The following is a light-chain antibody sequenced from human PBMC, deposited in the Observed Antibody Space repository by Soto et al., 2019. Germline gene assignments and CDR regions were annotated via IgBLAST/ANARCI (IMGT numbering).Light chain of an antibody. CDR1: SSDVGGYNY. CDR3: SSYTSSSTYV. Sequence: QSALTQPASVSGSPGQSITISCTGTSSDVGGYNYVSWYQQHPGKAPKLMIYDVGNRPSGVPNRFSGSKSGNTASLTISGLQAEDEADYYCSSYTSSSTYVCGTGTKVTVL. J-gene: IGLJ1*01. V-gene: IGLV2-14*01. CDR2: DVG.